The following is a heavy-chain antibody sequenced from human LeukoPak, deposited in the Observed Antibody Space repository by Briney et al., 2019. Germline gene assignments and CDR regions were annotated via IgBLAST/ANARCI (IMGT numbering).Heavy chain of an antibody. V-gene: IGHV3-21*01. Sequence: GGSLRPACAPSGFTFRSYSMNWVRQAPGKGLEWVASISNSSSCIYYADSVKGASTISRDNAQNSLDLQRNSRRAQDTALYYCARGEYFDWLPHGHKAYYYYYGMDVWGQGTTVTVSS. CDR2: ISNSSSCI. CDR1: GFTFRSYS. D-gene: IGHD3-9*01. CDR3: ARGEYFDWLPHGHKAYYYYYGMDV. J-gene: IGHJ6*02.